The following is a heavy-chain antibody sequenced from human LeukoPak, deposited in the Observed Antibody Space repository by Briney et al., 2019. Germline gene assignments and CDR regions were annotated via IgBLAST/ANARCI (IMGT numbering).Heavy chain of an antibody. V-gene: IGHV3-23*01. D-gene: IGHD3-3*01. CDR2: ISGRAGAGNT. Sequence: PGGSLRLSCAASGFTISSYGMNWVRQAPGKGLEWVSGISGRAGAGNTYYADSVKGRFTISRDDSKNSLYLQMNSLRAEDTAVYYCASSEDFWSGYYTGYMDVWGKGTTVTVSS. CDR3: ASSEDFWSGYYTGYMDV. J-gene: IGHJ6*03. CDR1: GFTISSYG.